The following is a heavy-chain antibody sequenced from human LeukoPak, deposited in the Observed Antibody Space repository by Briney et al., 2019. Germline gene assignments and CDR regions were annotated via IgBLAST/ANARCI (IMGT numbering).Heavy chain of an antibody. J-gene: IGHJ4*02. D-gene: IGHD6-6*01. CDR1: GGTFSSYA. CDR3: AQHDTAYGSSSVY. CDR2: IFPIFGTA. V-gene: IGHV1-69*05. Sequence: ASVKVSCKASGGTFSSYAISWVRQAPGQGLEWMGGIFPIFGTANYAQKFQGRVTITTDESTSTAYMELSSLRSEDTAVYYCAQHDTAYGSSSVYWGQGTLVTVSS.